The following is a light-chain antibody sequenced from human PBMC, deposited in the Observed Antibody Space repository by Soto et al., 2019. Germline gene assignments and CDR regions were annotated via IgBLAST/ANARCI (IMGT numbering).Light chain of an antibody. CDR3: SSYAGSSTWV. CDR2: EVS. V-gene: IGLV2-8*01. CDR1: SSDVGGYNY. J-gene: IGLJ2*01. Sequence: QSAPTQPPSASGSPGQSATISCTGTSSDVGGYNYVSWYQQYPGKAPKLIIYEVSRRPSGVPDRFSGSKSGNTASLTVSGLQAEDEADYCCSSYAGSSTWVFGGGTKLTVL.